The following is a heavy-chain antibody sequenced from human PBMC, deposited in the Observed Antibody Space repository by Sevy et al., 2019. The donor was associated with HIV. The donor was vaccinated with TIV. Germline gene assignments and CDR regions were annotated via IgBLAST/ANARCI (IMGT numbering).Heavy chain of an antibody. V-gene: IGHV3-23*01. J-gene: IGHJ4*02. CDR2: ISSRGAST. CDR3: AKAGIAVGGTFDLFYFDY. D-gene: IGHD6-19*01. CDR1: GFTFSSYA. Sequence: GGSLRLSCAASGFTFSSYAMSWVRQAPGKGLEWVSFISSRGASTYYADSVKGRFTISRDNSKNTLYLQLNSLSAEDTAIYFCAKAGIAVGGTFDLFYFDYWGQGTLVTVSS.